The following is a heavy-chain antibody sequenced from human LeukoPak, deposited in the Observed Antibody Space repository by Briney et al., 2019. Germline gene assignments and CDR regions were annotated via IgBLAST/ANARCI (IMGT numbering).Heavy chain of an antibody. V-gene: IGHV3-66*04. J-gene: IGHJ5*02. CDR1: GFTVSSNY. Sequence: PGGSLRLSCAASGFTVSSNYMSWVRQAPGKGLEWVSVIYSGGSTYYADSVKGRLTISRDNSKNTLYLQMNSLRAEDTAVYYCARRKGYPNWFDPWGQGTLVTVSS. CDR2: IYSGGST. D-gene: IGHD2-15*01. CDR3: ARRKGYPNWFDP.